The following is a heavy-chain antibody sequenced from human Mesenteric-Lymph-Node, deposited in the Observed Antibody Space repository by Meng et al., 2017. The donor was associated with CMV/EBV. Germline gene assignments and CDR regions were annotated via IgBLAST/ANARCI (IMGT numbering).Heavy chain of an antibody. CDR1: GFSLSTYGVG. D-gene: IGHD3-10*01. Sequence: QITLKESSPTLVKPTHTLTLTCTFSGFSLSTYGVGIDWIRQPPGKALEWLALIYWDDDKRYNPSLKSRLTITKDTSKNQVVLTMTNMDPVDTATYYCAHRGGSESHHQWGQGTLVTVSS. J-gene: IGHJ1*01. CDR2: IYWDDDK. CDR3: AHRGGSESHHQ. V-gene: IGHV2-5*02.